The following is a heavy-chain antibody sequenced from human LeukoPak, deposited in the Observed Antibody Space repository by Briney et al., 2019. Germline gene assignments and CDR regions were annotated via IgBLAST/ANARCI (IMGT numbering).Heavy chain of an antibody. D-gene: IGHD6-13*01. V-gene: IGHV3-74*01. CDR3: AYSSLYYFDF. CDR1: GFTFSNYW. Sequence: GGSLRLSCAASGFTFSNYWMHWVRPAPGKGLVWVSHINTDGSSTNYADSVMGRFTISRDNAKNTVYLQMNSLRAEDTAVYYCAYSSLYYFDFWGQGTLVTVSS. J-gene: IGHJ4*02. CDR2: INTDGSST.